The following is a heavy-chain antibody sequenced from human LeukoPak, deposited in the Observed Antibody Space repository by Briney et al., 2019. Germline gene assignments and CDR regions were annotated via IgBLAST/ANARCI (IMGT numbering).Heavy chain of an antibody. D-gene: IGHD6-13*01. CDR2: ISSSSSYI. CDR1: GFTFSSYS. Sequence: GGSLRLSCAASGFTFSSYSMNWVRQAPGKGLEWVSSISSSSSYIYYADSVRGRFTISRDNAKNSLYLQMNSLRAEDTAVYYCARGKDSSTWYLFGAFDIWGQGTMVTVSS. J-gene: IGHJ3*02. CDR3: ARGKDSSTWYLFGAFDI. V-gene: IGHV3-21*04.